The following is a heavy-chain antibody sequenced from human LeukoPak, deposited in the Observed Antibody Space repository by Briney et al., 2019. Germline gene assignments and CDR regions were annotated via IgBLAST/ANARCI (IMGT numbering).Heavy chain of an antibody. V-gene: IGHV4-30-2*01. CDR1: GGSISSGGYS. Sequence: SETLSLTCAVSGGSISSGGYSWSWIRQPPGKGLEWIGYIYHSGSTYYNPSLKSRVTISVDRSKNQFSLKLSSVTAADTAVYYCARSGTHSSSWYEDWWHYFDYWGQGTLVTVSS. J-gene: IGHJ4*02. CDR2: IYHSGST. D-gene: IGHD6-13*01. CDR3: ARSGTHSSSWYEDWWHYFDY.